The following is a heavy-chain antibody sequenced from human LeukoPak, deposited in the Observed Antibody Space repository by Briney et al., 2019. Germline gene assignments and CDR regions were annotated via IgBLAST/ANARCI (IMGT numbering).Heavy chain of an antibody. D-gene: IGHD4-17*01. V-gene: IGHV5-10-1*01. Sequence: GESLKITCKGSGYNFTNYWISWVRQMPGKGLEWMGRIDPSDSYTNYSPSFQGHVTMSADKSLNTAYLQWSSLKASDTAIYYWARPGDYVAPCDYFDMDVWGEGTTVTVSS. CDR2: IDPSDSYT. CDR1: GYNFTNYW. J-gene: IGHJ6*04. CDR3: ARPGDYVAPCDYFDMDV.